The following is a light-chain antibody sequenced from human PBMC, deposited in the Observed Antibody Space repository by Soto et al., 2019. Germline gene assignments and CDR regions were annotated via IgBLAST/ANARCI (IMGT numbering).Light chain of an antibody. Sequence: DIVLTQSPGPLSLSPGERATLSCRASQSVTNNYLAWYQQKPGQAPRLLIDGASSRATGVPDRFSGTGSGTDFTLTISRLEPEDFAVFYCQQYGNSPITFGQGTRLGIK. J-gene: IGKJ5*01. CDR2: GAS. CDR3: QQYGNSPIT. V-gene: IGKV3-20*01. CDR1: QSVTNNY.